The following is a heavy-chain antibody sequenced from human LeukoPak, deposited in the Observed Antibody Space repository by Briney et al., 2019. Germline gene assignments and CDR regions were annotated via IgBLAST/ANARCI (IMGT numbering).Heavy chain of an antibody. CDR3: ARSVRQLRSLDV. D-gene: IGHD6-13*01. V-gene: IGHV4-59*12. Sequence: SETLSLTCTVSGGSISSYYWSWIRQPPGKGLEWIGYIYYSGSTNYNPSLKSRVTISVDTSKNQFSLKLSSVTAADTAVYYCARSVRQLRSLDVWGKGTTVTVSS. CDR2: IYYSGST. J-gene: IGHJ6*04. CDR1: GGSISSYY.